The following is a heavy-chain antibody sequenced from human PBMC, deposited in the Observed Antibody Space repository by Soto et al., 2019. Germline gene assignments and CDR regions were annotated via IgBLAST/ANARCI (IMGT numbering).Heavy chain of an antibody. D-gene: IGHD3-10*01. Sequence: EVQLVESGGGLVQPGGSLRLSCAASGFTFSSYWMSWVRQAPGKGLEWVANIKQDGSEKYYVDSVKGRFTISRDNAKNSLYLQMNSLRAEDTAVYYCARDRLVRGVIWGYFDYWGQGTLVTVSS. CDR3: ARDRLVRGVIWGYFDY. J-gene: IGHJ4*02. V-gene: IGHV3-7*05. CDR1: GFTFSSYW. CDR2: IKQDGSEK.